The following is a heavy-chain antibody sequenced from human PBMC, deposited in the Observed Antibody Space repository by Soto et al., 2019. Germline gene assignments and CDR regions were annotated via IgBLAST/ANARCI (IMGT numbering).Heavy chain of an antibody. CDR2: ISGSGDST. Sequence: EVPLLESGGGLVQPGGSLRLSCAASGFTFSSYAMRWVRQAPVKGLEWVSAISGSGDSTYYADSVKGRFTISRDNSKNTLYLQMNSLKASDTAMYYCATQRYISDWYAPDNWGQGTLVTVSS. J-gene: IGHJ4*02. CDR1: GFTFSSYA. V-gene: IGHV3-23*01. D-gene: IGHD6-19*01. CDR3: ATQRYISDWYAPDN.